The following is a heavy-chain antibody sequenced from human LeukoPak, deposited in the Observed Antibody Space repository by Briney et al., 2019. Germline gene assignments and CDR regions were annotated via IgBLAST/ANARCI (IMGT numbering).Heavy chain of an antibody. CDR2: ISSSSSTI. V-gene: IGHV3-48*04. CDR1: GFTFSSYS. CDR3: ARGGDNYGYIFDY. D-gene: IGHD5-18*01. Sequence: PGGSLRLSCAASGFTFSSYSMNWVRQAPGKGLEWVSYISSSSSTIYYADSVKGRFTISRDNAKNSLYLQMNSLRAEDTAVYYCARGGDNYGYIFDYWGQGTLVTVSS. J-gene: IGHJ4*02.